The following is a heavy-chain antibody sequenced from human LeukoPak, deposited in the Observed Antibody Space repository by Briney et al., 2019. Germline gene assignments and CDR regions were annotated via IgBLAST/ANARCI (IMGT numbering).Heavy chain of an antibody. CDR3: AVENSGYGVGFDP. D-gene: IGHD5-12*01. CDR1: GYTFTSYG. CDR2: ISAYNGNT. V-gene: IGHV1-18*01. J-gene: IGHJ5*02. Sequence: WASVKVSCKASGYTFTSYGISWVRQAPGQGLEWMGWISAYNGNTNYAQKLQGRVTMTTDTSTSTAYMELRSLRSDDTAVYYCAVENSGYGVGFDPWGQGTLVTVSS.